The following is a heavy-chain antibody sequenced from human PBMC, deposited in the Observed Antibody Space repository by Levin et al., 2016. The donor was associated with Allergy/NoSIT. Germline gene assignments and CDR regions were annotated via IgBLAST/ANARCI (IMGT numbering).Heavy chain of an antibody. V-gene: IGHV3-21*01. D-gene: IGHD1-26*01. CDR2: ISSSSSYI. CDR3: ASSPLTSGSYGL. Sequence: GGSLRLSCAASGFTFSSYSMNWVRQAPGKGLEWVSSISSSSSYIYYADSVKGRFTISRDNAKNSLYLQMNSLRAEDTAVYYCASSPLTSGSYGLWGQGTLVTVSS. CDR1: GFTFSSYS. J-gene: IGHJ4*02.